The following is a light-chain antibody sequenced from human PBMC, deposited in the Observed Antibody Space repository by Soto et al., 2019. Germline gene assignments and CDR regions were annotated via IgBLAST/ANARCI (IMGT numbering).Light chain of an antibody. V-gene: IGKV1-39*01. CDR1: QRVGSY. J-gene: IGKJ1*01. CDR2: SAS. CDR3: QQGHNTPLT. Sequence: DIQMTQSPSSLSASVGDRVTITCRASQRVGSYVNWYQQKPGKAPTLLIYSASELQSGVSSRFSGSGSGTDFTLTIRTPQPEDFAVYYCQQGHNTPLTSGQGTKVEI.